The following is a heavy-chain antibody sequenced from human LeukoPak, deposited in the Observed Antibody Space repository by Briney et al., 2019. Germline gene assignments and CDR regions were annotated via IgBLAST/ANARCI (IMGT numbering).Heavy chain of an antibody. D-gene: IGHD3-22*01. J-gene: IGHJ4*02. CDR2: IKEDGTRK. V-gene: IGHV3-7*03. CDR1: GFTFSSNY. Sequence: GGSLRLSCAASGFTFSSNYMTWVRQAPGKGLQWVANIKEDGTRKNYVDSVKGRFTISRDNAENSLYLQMTSLRAEDTAMYYCATPLDYHDSSGFHQGGDWGQGTLVTVSS. CDR3: ATPLDYHDSSGFHQGGD.